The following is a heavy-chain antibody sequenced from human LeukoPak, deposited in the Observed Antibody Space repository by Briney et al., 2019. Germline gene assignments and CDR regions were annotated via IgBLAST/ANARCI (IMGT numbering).Heavy chain of an antibody. Sequence: ASVKVSCKASGYTFTSYGISWVRQAPGQGLKWMGWISAYNGNTNYAQKLQGRVTMTTDTSTSTAYMELRSLRSDDTAVYYCARDWASRYDSSGYIDYWGQGTLVTVSS. D-gene: IGHD3-22*01. J-gene: IGHJ4*02. CDR2: ISAYNGNT. CDR1: GYTFTSYG. V-gene: IGHV1-18*01. CDR3: ARDWASRYDSSGYIDY.